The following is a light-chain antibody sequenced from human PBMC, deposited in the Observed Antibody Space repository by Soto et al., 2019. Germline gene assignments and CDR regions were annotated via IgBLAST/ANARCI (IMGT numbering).Light chain of an antibody. V-gene: IGKV3-20*01. CDR3: QQYGHSPRT. CDR1: QSVNNNY. J-gene: IGKJ1*01. Sequence: EIVLTQSPGTLSLSPGERATLSCRASQSVNNNYVAWYQQKPGQAPRLLIYGASSRATGIPDRFSGSGSGTDFTLTISRLEPEDFAVYYCQQYGHSPRTFGQGTKVDIK. CDR2: GAS.